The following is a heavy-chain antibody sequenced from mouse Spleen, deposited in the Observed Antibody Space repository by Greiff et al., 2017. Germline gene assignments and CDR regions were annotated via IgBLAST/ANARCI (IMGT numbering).Heavy chain of an antibody. CDR2: IDPSDSYT. D-gene: IGHD6-1*01. CDR1: GYTFTSYW. CDR3: AREPSGDFDY. J-gene: IGHJ2*01. Sequence: VQLQQPGAELVRPGTSVKLSCKASGYTFTSYWMHWVKQRPGQGLEWIGVIDPSDSYTNYNQKFKGKATLTVDTSSSTAYMQLSSLTSEDSAVYYCAREPSGDFDYCGQGTTLTVSS. V-gene: IGHV1-59*01.